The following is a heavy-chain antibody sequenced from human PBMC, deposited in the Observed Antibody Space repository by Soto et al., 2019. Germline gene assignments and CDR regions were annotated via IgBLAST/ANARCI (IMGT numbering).Heavy chain of an antibody. V-gene: IGHV3-23*01. J-gene: IGHJ6*02. D-gene: IGHD2-15*01. Sequence: EVQLLESGGGLVQPGGSLRLSCAASGFTFSSYAMTWVRQTPVKGLEWVSVIRGNGDTTYYADSVKGRFTISRDNSKNTLCLQMNSLRAEDTAVYFCAKQQGPGTPYYYAMDVWGQGTTVTVSS. CDR1: GFTFSSYA. CDR2: IRGNGDTT. CDR3: AKQQGPGTPYYYAMDV.